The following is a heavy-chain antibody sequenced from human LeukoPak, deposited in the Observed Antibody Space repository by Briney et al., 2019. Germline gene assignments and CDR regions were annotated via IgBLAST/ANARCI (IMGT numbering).Heavy chain of an antibody. J-gene: IGHJ4*02. D-gene: IGHD3-3*01. CDR1: GFTFSSYS. Sequence: GGSLRLSCAASGFTFSSYSMNWVRQAPGKGLEWVSSISSSSSYIYYADSVKGRFTISRDNAKNSLYLQMNSLRAEDTAVYYRAREPYYDFWSGYYDIDYWGQGTLVTVSS. V-gene: IGHV3-21*01. CDR2: ISSSSSYI. CDR3: AREPYYDFWSGYYDIDY.